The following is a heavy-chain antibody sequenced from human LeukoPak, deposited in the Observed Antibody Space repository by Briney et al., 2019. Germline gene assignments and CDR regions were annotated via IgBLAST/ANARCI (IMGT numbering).Heavy chain of an antibody. J-gene: IGHJ2*01. CDR2: IHYRGST. Sequence: SETLSLTCTLSGGSISSRSYYWGWIRQPPGKGLEWIGTIHYRGSTFYNPSLKSRVTISVDTFKIQFSLKLSSVTASDTAVYYCASLGGYCSSVSCYQYFDLWGRGTLVTVSS. CDR1: GGSISSRSYY. CDR3: ASLGGYCSSVSCYQYFDL. D-gene: IGHD2-2*01. V-gene: IGHV4-39*01.